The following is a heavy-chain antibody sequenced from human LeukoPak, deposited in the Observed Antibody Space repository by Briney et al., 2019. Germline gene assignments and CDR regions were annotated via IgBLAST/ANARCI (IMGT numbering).Heavy chain of an antibody. Sequence: GGPLRLSCAASGFTFSRNAMNWVRQAPGQGLEWVSGISGSGDNTYYADSVRGRFTISRDNSKNTLYLQMNSLRAEDTAVYYCAYCSGGDCYAGLDYWGQGTLVTVSS. CDR3: AYCSGGDCYAGLDY. J-gene: IGHJ4*02. D-gene: IGHD2-15*01. CDR1: GFTFSRNA. V-gene: IGHV3-23*01. CDR2: ISGSGDNT.